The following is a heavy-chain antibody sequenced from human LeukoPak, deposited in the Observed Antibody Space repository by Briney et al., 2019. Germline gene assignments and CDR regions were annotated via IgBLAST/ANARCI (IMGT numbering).Heavy chain of an antibody. CDR3: VKSSGYSSYDHGDY. Sequence: GGSLRLSCAASGFNFKSYGMHWVRHAPGKGLEGGAVISYDEYNKYYGDSVKGRFTISRDNTDTVYLQLTSLRPEDTAMYYCVKSSGYSSYDHGDYWGQGTLVTVSS. CDR2: ISYDEYNK. V-gene: IGHV3-30*18. CDR1: GFNFKSYG. J-gene: IGHJ4*02. D-gene: IGHD3-16*01.